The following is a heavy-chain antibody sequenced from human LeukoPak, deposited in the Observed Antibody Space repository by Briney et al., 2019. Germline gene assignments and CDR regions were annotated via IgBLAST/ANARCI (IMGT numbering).Heavy chain of an antibody. J-gene: IGHJ4*02. V-gene: IGHV3-23*01. CDR2: IYESGGTT. CDR3: AKDFRIGYSAHFDY. CDR1: GFTFRSHA. Sequence: GGSLRLSCVGSGFTFRSHAMSWVRQAPEKGLEFVSGIYESGGTTYYADSVKGRFSISRDNSKNTLYLQMDSLRGEDTAVYYCAKDFRIGYSAHFDYWGQGALVTVSS. D-gene: IGHD2-21*01.